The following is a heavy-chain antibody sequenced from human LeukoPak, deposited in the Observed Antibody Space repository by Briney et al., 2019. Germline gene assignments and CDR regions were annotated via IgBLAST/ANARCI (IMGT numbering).Heavy chain of an antibody. Sequence: GEALQISFKGSGYRFTSYWMGWVRPMPGKGREWMGIIYPGDSDTRYSPSFQGQVTISADKSISTAYLQWSSLKASDAAMYYCARPSPHLATPESFAFDIWGQGTMVTVSS. J-gene: IGHJ3*02. CDR3: ARPSPHLATPESFAFDI. CDR2: IYPGDSDT. CDR1: GYRFTSYW. D-gene: IGHD1-14*01. V-gene: IGHV5-51*01.